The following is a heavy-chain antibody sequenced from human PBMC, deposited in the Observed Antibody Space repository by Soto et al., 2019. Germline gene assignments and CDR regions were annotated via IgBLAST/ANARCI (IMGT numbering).Heavy chain of an antibody. CDR2: INHSGRT. D-gene: IGHD2-21*01. Sequence: TLSLTCAVYGGSFSVYYWSWIRQPPGKGLEWIGEINHSGRTNYNPSLKSRVTISVGTSKNQFSLKLSSVTAADTAVYYCARLIDYYYAMDVWDQGTTVTVSS. CDR1: GGSFSVYY. J-gene: IGHJ6*02. V-gene: IGHV4-34*01. CDR3: ARLIDYYYAMDV.